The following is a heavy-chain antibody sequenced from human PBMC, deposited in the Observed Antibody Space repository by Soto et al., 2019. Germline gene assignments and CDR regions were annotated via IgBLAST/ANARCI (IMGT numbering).Heavy chain of an antibody. D-gene: IGHD3-3*01. CDR1: GGSFSGYY. Sequence: SETLSLTCAVYGGSFSGYYWSWIREPPGKGLEWIGEINHSGSTNYNPSLKSRVTISVDTSKNQFSLKLSSVTAADTAVYYCARGLPRVTIFGVVIIQARFDPWGQGTLVTVSS. J-gene: IGHJ5*02. CDR2: INHSGST. CDR3: ARGLPRVTIFGVVIIQARFDP. V-gene: IGHV4-34*01.